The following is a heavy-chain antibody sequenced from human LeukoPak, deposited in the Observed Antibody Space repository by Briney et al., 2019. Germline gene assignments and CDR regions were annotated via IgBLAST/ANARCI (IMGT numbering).Heavy chain of an antibody. J-gene: IGHJ4*02. V-gene: IGHV4-59*08. CDR3: ARLDSSGYYYFDY. CDR2: IYYSGST. D-gene: IGHD6-19*01. Sequence: SETLSLTCTVSGGSITSYYWSWIRQPPGKGLEWIGYIYYSGSTDYNPSPKGRVTISVATSKTQFSLKLTSVTAADTAVYYCARLDSSGYYYFDYWGQGTLVTVSS. CDR1: GGSITSYY.